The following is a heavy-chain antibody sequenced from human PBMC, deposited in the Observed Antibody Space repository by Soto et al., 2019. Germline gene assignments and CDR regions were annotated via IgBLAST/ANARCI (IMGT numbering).Heavy chain of an antibody. V-gene: IGHV4-59*01. CDR2: IYYSGST. J-gene: IGHJ4*02. D-gene: IGHD2-21*02. Sequence: PSETLSLTCTVSGGSISSYYWSWIRQSPGKGLEWIGYIYYSGSTNYNPSLKSRVTISVDTSKNQFSLKLSSVSAADTAVYYCAREFAYCGGDCQGLFDYWGQGTLVTVS. CDR3: AREFAYCGGDCQGLFDY. CDR1: GGSISSYY.